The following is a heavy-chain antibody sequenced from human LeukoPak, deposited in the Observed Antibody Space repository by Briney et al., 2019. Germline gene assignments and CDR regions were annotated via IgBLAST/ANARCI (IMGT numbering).Heavy chain of an antibody. V-gene: IGHV3-23*01. D-gene: IGHD6-13*01. CDR1: GFTSSSYA. Sequence: GGSLRLSCAASGFTSSSYAMSWVRQAPGKGLEWVSAISGSGGSTYYADSVKGRFTISRDNSKNTLYLQMNSLRAEDTAVYYCAKDPSSSWYGPTHWYFDLWGRGTLVTVSS. CDR2: ISGSGGST. J-gene: IGHJ2*01. CDR3: AKDPSSSWYGPTHWYFDL.